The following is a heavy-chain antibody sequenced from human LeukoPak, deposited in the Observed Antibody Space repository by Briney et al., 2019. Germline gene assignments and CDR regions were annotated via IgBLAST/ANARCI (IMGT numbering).Heavy chain of an antibody. CDR2: INPNSGGT. Sequence: ASVKVSCKASGYTSTGYYMHWVRQAPGQGLEWMGWINPNSGGTNYAQKFQGRVTMTRDTSISTAYMELSRLRSDDTAVYYCARAPLWFGEFGFDPWGQGTLVTVSS. V-gene: IGHV1-2*02. J-gene: IGHJ5*02. CDR1: GYTSTGYY. CDR3: ARAPLWFGEFGFDP. D-gene: IGHD3-10*01.